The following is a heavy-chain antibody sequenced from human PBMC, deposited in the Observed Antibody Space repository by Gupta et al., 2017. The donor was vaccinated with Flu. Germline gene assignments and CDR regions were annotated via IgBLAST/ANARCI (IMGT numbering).Heavy chain of an antibody. D-gene: IGHD2-21*02. V-gene: IGHV1-8*01. CDR3: ARGQGSGVVVTAILHLNWFDP. CDR2: INPNSGNT. CDR1: GYTFTSYD. J-gene: IGHJ5*02. Sequence: QVQLVQSGAEVKKPGASVKVSCKASGYTFTSYDINWVRQATGQGLEWMGWINPNSGNTGYAQKFQGRVTMTRNTSISTAYMELSSLRSEDTAVYYCARGQGSGVVVTAILHLNWFDPWGQGTLVTVSS.